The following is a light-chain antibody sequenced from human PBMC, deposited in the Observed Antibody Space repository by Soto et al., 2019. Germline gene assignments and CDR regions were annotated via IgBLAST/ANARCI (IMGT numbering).Light chain of an antibody. V-gene: IGKV3-11*01. J-gene: IGKJ1*01. CDR2: DAS. Sequence: VLTQSPATLSLSPGERATLSCGASQSVSSYLAWYQQKPGQAPRLLIYDASNRATGIPARFSGSGSGADFTLTISSLEPEDFAVYYCQQRSNWPRTFGQGTKVDIK. CDR1: QSVSSY. CDR3: QQRSNWPRT.